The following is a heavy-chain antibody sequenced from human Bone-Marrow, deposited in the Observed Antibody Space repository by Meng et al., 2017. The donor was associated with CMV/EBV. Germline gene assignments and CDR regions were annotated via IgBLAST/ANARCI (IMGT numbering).Heavy chain of an antibody. CDR2: ISAYNGNT. Sequence: GHLVQCGAEVKKPGASGKVSCKASGYTFTSYGISWVRQAPGQGLEWMGWISAYNGNTNYAQKLQGRVTMTTDTSTSTAYMELRSLRSDDTAVYYCARDLFVIVVVPAAPFDYWGQGTLVTVSS. CDR3: ARDLFVIVVVPAAPFDY. D-gene: IGHD2-2*01. J-gene: IGHJ4*02. CDR1: GYTFTSYG. V-gene: IGHV1-18*01.